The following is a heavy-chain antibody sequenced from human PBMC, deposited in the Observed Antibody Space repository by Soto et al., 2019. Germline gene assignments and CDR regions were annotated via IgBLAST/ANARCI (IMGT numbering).Heavy chain of an antibody. D-gene: IGHD4-17*01. CDR1: GYTFTSYA. J-gene: IGHJ4*02. CDR2: INADNGNT. V-gene: IGHV1-3*05. Sequence: QVQLVQSGAEEKKPGASVKVSCKASGYTFTSYAIHWVRQAPGQRLEWMGWINADNGNTKYSQKFQDRVTITMDTSASTAYMELSSLRSEDTAVYYRARDGGSGDLDYWGQGPLVTVSS. CDR3: ARDGGSGDLDY.